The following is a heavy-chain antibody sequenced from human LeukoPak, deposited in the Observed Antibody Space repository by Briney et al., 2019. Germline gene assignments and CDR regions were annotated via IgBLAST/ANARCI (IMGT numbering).Heavy chain of an antibody. CDR3: ARPHSTVPGSGYYWDYFDY. V-gene: IGHV1-46*01. CDR1: GYTFTSYY. J-gene: IGHJ4*02. Sequence: ASVKVSCKASGYTFTSYYMHWVRQAPGRGLEWMGIINPSGGSTSYAQKFQGRVTMTRDTSTSTVYMELSSLRSEDTAVYYCARPHSTVPGSGYYWDYFDYWGQGTLVTVSS. CDR2: INPSGGST. D-gene: IGHD3-22*01.